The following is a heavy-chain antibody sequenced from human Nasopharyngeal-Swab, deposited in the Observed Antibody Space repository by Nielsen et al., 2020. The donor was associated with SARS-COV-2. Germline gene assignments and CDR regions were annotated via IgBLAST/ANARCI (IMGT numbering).Heavy chain of an antibody. V-gene: IGHV3-53*01. CDR2: IYSGGST. CDR3: ARDQIGTTMIREVLKRYYYGMDV. Sequence: GGSLRLSCAASGFTVSSNYMSWVRQAPGKGLEWVSVIYSGGSTYYADSVKGRFTISRDNSKNTLYLQMNSLRAEDTAVYYCARDQIGTTMIREVLKRYYYGMDVWGQGTTVTVSS. CDR1: GFTVSSNY. J-gene: IGHJ6*02. D-gene: IGHD3-10*01.